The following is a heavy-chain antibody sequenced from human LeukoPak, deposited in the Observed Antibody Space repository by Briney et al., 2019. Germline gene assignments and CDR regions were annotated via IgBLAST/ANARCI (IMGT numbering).Heavy chain of an antibody. V-gene: IGHV1-2*02. J-gene: IGHJ4*02. CDR1: GYTFTGYY. CDR2: INPNSGGT. Sequence: ASVKVSCKASGYTFTGYYMHWVRQAPGQGHEWMGWINPNSGGTNYSQKFQGRVTITRDTSASTAYMELSSLRSEDTAVYYCARSDTMVRGVSILFDYWGQGTLVTVSS. CDR3: ARSDTMVRGVSILFDY. D-gene: IGHD3-10*01.